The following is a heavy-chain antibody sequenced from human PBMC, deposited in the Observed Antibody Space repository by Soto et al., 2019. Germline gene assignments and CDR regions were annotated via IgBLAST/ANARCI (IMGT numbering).Heavy chain of an antibody. V-gene: IGHV4-59*12. J-gene: IGHJ4*02. CDR2: IYYSGST. CDR3: ARGWGYCSSTSCLHLDY. CDR1: GGSISSYY. D-gene: IGHD2-2*01. Sequence: PSETLSLTCTVSGGSISSYYWSWIRQPPGKGLEWIGYIYYSGSTNYNPSLKSRVTISVDTSKNQFSLKLSSVTAADTAVYYCARGWGYCSSTSCLHLDYWGQGTLVTVSS.